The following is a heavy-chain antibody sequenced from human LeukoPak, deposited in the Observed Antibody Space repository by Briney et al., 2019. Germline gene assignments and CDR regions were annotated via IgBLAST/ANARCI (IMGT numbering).Heavy chain of an antibody. CDR2: IYYSGST. CDR1: GGSISSSRYY. Sequence: SETLSLTCTVSGGSISSSRYYWGWIRQPPGKGLEWIGSIYYSGSTYYNPSLKSRVTISVDTSKNQFSLKLSSVTAADTAVYYCARGVFPSSSWIDYWGQGTLVTVSS. J-gene: IGHJ4*02. CDR3: ARGVFPSSSWIDY. V-gene: IGHV4-39*01. D-gene: IGHD6-13*01.